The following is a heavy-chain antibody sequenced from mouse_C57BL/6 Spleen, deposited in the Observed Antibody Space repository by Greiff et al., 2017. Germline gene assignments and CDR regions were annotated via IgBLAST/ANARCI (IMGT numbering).Heavy chain of an antibody. D-gene: IGHD2-4*01. CDR3: AGYDYDDYFDH. J-gene: IGHJ2*01. CDR2: IHPNSGST. Sequence: QVQLQQPGAELVKPGASVKLSCKASGYTFTSYWMHWVKQRPGQGLEWIGMIHPNSGSTNYNEKFKSKATLTVDKSSSTAYMQLSSLTSEDSAVYYCAGYDYDDYFDHWGQGTTLTVSS. V-gene: IGHV1-64*01. CDR1: GYTFTSYW.